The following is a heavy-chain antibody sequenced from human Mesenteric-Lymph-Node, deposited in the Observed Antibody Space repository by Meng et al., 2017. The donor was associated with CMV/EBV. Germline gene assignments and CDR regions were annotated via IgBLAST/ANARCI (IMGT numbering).Heavy chain of an antibody. D-gene: IGHD2-8*01. CDR2: IYYSGST. Sequence: GSLRLSCTVSGGSVSSGSYYWSWIRQPPGKGLEWIGYIYYSGSTNYNPSLKSRVTISVDTSKNQFSLKLSSVTAADTAVYYCARVGRYCSNGVCYIFDLWGRGTLVTVSS. CDR1: GGSVSSGSYY. CDR3: ARVGRYCSNGVCYIFDL. V-gene: IGHV4-61*01. J-gene: IGHJ2*01.